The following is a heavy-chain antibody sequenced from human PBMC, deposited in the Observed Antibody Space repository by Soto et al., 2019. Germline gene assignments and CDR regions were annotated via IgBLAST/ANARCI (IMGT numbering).Heavy chain of an antibody. J-gene: IGHJ4*02. CDR3: AKDQYYYDSSGCYDY. Sequence: GGSLRLSCAASGFTFSSYAMSWVRQAPGKGLEWVSAISGSGGSTYYADSVKGRFTISRDNSKNTLYLQMNSLRAEDTAVYYCAKDQYYYDSSGCYDYWGQGTLVTVSS. D-gene: IGHD3-22*01. CDR2: ISGSGGST. CDR1: GFTFSSYA. V-gene: IGHV3-23*01.